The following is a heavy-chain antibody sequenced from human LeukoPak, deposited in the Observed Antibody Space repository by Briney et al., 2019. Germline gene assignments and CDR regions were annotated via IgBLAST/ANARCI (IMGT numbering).Heavy chain of an antibody. D-gene: IGHD1-14*01. Sequence: GGSLRPSCAASGFTVITNDMTWVRQAPGKGLEWVSVLYSDGNTKYADSVQGRFTISRDNSKNTLYLEMNSLSPDDTAVYYCARGVEPLAANTLAYWGQGTLVTVSS. V-gene: IGHV3-53*01. CDR1: GFTVITND. CDR3: ARGVEPLAANTLAY. CDR2: LYSDGNT. J-gene: IGHJ4*02.